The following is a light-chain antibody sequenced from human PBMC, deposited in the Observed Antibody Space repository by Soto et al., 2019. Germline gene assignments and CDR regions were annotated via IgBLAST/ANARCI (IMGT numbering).Light chain of an antibody. Sequence: DIQLTQSPSFLSASVGDRVTITCRASQGVSSYLAWYQQRPGKAPKLLIYAASTLQSGVPSRFSGSGSGTEFTLTISSLQPEDFATYYCQQLNTYPFTFGPGTKGDI. CDR3: QQLNTYPFT. CDR1: QGVSSY. CDR2: AAS. J-gene: IGKJ3*01. V-gene: IGKV1-9*01.